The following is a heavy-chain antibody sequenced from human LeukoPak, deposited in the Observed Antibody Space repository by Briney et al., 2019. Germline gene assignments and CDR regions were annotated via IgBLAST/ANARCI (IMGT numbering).Heavy chain of an antibody. D-gene: IGHD5-12*01. CDR1: GFTFSGSA. J-gene: IGHJ4*02. V-gene: IGHV3-73*01. Sequence: GGSLRLSCAASGFTFSGSALHWVRQASGKGLEWVGRIRSKANSYAAAYAASVKGRFTISRDDSKNTAYLQMNSLKTGDTAIYYCTSSSYYGGYPGYWGQGILVTVSS. CDR3: TSSSYYGGYPGY. CDR2: IRSKANSYAA.